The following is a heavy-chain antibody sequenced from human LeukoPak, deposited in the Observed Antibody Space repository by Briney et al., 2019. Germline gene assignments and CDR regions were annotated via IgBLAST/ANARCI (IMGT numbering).Heavy chain of an antibody. V-gene: IGHV3-30*04. CDR2: IGSDGTKK. Sequence: GGSLSLSCVASGFIFSDHAFHWVRQSPDKGLEWVALIGSDGTKKYYADSVQGRFTVSRENSKNTLCLQMNTVRADDTAVYFCARQMTSTRLFDSWGQGTLVTVSS. CDR3: ARQMTSTRLFDS. CDR1: GFIFSDHA. J-gene: IGHJ4*02. D-gene: IGHD5/OR15-5a*01.